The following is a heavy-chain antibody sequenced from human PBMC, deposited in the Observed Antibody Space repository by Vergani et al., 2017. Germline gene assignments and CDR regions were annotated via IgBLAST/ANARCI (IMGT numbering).Heavy chain of an antibody. D-gene: IGHD1/OR15-1a*01. J-gene: IGHJ4*02. V-gene: IGHV3-23*01. CDR3: GKLTHGTLLMGGPIWGH. CDR1: GFTFSNYH. CDR2: ISGGDDTS. Sequence: EVQMLESGGGLVQPGGSRRLFCVASGFTFSNYHMNWFRQAPGKGLEWVSTISGGDDTSAYAESVKGRFTISRDNSKNTLYLQMNSLRAEDTAVYYCGKLTHGTLLMGGPIWGHWGQGTLVTVSS.